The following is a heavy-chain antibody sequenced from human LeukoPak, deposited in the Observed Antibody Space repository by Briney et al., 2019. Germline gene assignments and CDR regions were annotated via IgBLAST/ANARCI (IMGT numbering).Heavy chain of an antibody. CDR1: GYTFITYY. CDR3: ARESPPNWFDP. V-gene: IGHV1-46*01. Sequence: GASVKASCKASGYTFITYYIHWVRQAPGQGLEWMGIINPNGGTTSYAQKFQGRVTMTRDTSTSTVYMELSSLRSDDTAMYYCARESPPNWFDPWGQGTLVTVSS. J-gene: IGHJ5*02. CDR2: INPNGGTT.